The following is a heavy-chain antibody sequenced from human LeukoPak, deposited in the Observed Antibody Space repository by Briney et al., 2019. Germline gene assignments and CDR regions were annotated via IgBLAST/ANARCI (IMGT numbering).Heavy chain of an antibody. CDR3: ARDYGDYWYYGMDV. CDR2: ISSNGGST. D-gene: IGHD4-17*01. Sequence: GGSLRLSCAASGFTFSNYAMLWVRQAPGKGLEYVSAISSNGGSTYYANSVKGRFTISRDNSKNTLYLQMGSLRTEDMAVYYCARDYGDYWYYGMDVWGQGTTVTVSS. V-gene: IGHV3-64*01. J-gene: IGHJ6*02. CDR1: GFTFSNYA.